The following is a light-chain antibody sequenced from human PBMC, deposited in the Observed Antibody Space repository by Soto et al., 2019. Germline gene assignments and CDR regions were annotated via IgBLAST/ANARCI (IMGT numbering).Light chain of an antibody. J-gene: IGKJ4*01. V-gene: IGKV1D-12*01. CDR3: HQANSVPLT. CDR1: QGIGSW. CDR2: AAS. Sequence: DIQMTQSPYSVSASVGDRVTITCRASQGIGSWLAWYKQKPGKAPKLLISAASSLRSGVPSRFSGCVSGTDFTLTISSLQAGDCALYYCHQANSVPLTFGGGTKGEIK.